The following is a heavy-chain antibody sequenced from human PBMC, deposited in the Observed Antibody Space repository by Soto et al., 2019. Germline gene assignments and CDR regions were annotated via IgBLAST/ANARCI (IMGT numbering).Heavy chain of an antibody. CDR3: ARGGGVVAARDYYMDV. J-gene: IGHJ6*03. V-gene: IGHV3-21*01. Sequence: EVQLVESGGGLVKPGGSLRLSCAASGFTFSSYSMNWVRQAPGKGLEWVSSISSSSSYIYYADSVKGRFTISRDNAKNSLYLQMNSLRAEATAVYYGARGGGVVAARDYYMDVWGKGTTVTVSS. D-gene: IGHD2-15*01. CDR2: ISSSSSYI. CDR1: GFTFSSYS.